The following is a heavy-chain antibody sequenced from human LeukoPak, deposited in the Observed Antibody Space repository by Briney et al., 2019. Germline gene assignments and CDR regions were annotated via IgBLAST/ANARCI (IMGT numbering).Heavy chain of an antibody. CDR3: ARDFSSSWDPDAFDI. CDR1: GGSISSYY. CDR2: IYTSGST. D-gene: IGHD6-13*01. J-gene: IGHJ3*02. V-gene: IGHV4-4*07. Sequence: KSSETLSLTCTVSGGSISSYYWSWIRQPAGKGLEWIGRIYTSGSTSYNPSLKSRVTMSVDTSKNQFSLKLSSVTAADTAVYYCARDFSSSWDPDAFDIWGQGTMVTVSS.